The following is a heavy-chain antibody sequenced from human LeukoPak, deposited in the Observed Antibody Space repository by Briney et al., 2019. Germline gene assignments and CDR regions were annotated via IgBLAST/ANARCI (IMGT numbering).Heavy chain of an antibody. V-gene: IGHV3-21*01. CDR1: GFTFSSYS. CDR2: ISSSSSYI. Sequence: GGSLRLSCAASGFTFSSYSMNWVRQAPGKGLEWVSSISSSSSYIYYADSVKGRFTISRDNAKNSLYLQMNSLRAEDTAVYYCASLIVVVPAAIGPYYYGMDVWGQGTTVTVSS. CDR3: ASLIVVVPAAIGPYYYGMDV. D-gene: IGHD2-2*02. J-gene: IGHJ6*02.